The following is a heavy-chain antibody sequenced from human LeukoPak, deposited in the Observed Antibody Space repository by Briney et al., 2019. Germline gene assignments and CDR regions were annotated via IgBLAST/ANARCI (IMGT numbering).Heavy chain of an antibody. CDR1: PFTFNGDA. V-gene: IGHV3-23*01. Sequence: SLRLSSPASPFTFNGDAMSWVHQTPGKRLEILSSISGSGGNTYSADSVKGRFTISRDNSKNTLYLQMNSLRAEDTDVYYCAKSDDILTGYPYGMDVWGKGTTVTVSS. CDR2: ISGSGGNT. D-gene: IGHD3-9*01. CDR3: AKSDDILTGYPYGMDV. J-gene: IGHJ6*04.